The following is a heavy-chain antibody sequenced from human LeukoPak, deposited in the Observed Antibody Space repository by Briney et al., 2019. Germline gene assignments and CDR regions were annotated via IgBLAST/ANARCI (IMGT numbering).Heavy chain of an antibody. CDR1: GGSFSGYY. Sequence: SETLSLTCAVHGGSFSGYYWSWIRQPPGKGLEWIGEINHSGSTNYNPSLKSRVTISVDTSKNQFSLKLSSVTAADTAVYYCARGGPYSSSWYGLYYMDVWGKGTTVTVSS. V-gene: IGHV4-34*01. J-gene: IGHJ6*03. D-gene: IGHD6-13*01. CDR2: INHSGST. CDR3: ARGGPYSSSWYGLYYMDV.